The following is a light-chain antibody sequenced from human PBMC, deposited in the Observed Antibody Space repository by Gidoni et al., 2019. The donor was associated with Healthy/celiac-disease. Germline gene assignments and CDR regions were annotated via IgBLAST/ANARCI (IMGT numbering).Light chain of an antibody. J-gene: IGKJ1*01. V-gene: IGKV1-5*03. Sequence: DFQMTHSPSTLSASVGDRVTIICRASQSISSWLAWYQQKPGKAPKLLIYKASSLESGVPSRFSGSGSGTEFTLTISSLQPDDFATYYCQQYNSYSAFXQXTKVEIK. CDR3: QQYNSYSA. CDR1: QSISSW. CDR2: KAS.